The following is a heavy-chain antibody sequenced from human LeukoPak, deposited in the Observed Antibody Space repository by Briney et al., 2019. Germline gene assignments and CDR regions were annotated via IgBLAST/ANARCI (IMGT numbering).Heavy chain of an antibody. Sequence: GGSLRLSCEVSGFTVSSSYMSWVRQAPGKGLEWVSVIYSGGSTYYADSVKGRFTISRDNSKNTLYLQMNSLRAEDTAVYYCARYSSGWFDYWGQGTLVTVSS. CDR1: GFTVSSSY. J-gene: IGHJ4*02. D-gene: IGHD6-19*01. CDR2: IYSGGST. V-gene: IGHV3-53*01. CDR3: ARYSSGWFDY.